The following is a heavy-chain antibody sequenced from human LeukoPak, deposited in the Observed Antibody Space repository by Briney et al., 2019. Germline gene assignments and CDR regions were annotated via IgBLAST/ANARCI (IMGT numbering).Heavy chain of an antibody. CDR1: GFTFSSYS. CDR2: ISSSSSYV. V-gene: IGHV3-21*01. D-gene: IGHD3-22*01. J-gene: IGHJ3*02. Sequence: GGSLRLSCAASGFTFSSYSMNWVRQAPGKGLEWVSSISSSSSYVYYADSVKGRFTISRDNAKNSLYLQMNSLRAEDTAVYYCAKDGSDSSGYPDAFDIWGQGTMVTVSS. CDR3: AKDGSDSSGYPDAFDI.